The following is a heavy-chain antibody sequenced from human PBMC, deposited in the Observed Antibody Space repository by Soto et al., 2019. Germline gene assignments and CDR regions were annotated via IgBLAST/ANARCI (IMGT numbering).Heavy chain of an antibody. CDR3: ASGLEGDYHYYGMDV. CDR2: IYSGGST. V-gene: IGHV3-53*02. Sequence: EVQLVETGGGLIQPGGSLRLSCAASGFTVSSNYMSWVRQAPGKGLEWVSVIYSGGSTYYADSVKGRFTISRDNSKNTLYLQTNSPSAEDTAVYYCASGLEGDYHYYGMDVWGQGTTVTVSS. CDR1: GFTVSSNY. D-gene: IGHD6-6*01. J-gene: IGHJ6*01.